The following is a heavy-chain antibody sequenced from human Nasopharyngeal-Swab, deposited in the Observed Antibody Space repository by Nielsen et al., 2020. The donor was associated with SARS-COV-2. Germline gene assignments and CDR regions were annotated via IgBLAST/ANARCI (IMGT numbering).Heavy chain of an antibody. V-gene: IGHV3-48*04. CDR3: ARGSSSSSKAHYYYGMDV. J-gene: IGHJ6*02. CDR2: ISSSSSTI. Sequence: VRQAPGKGLEWVSYISSSSSTIYYADSVKGRFTISRDNAKNSLYLQMSSLRAEDTAVYYCARGSSSSSKAHYYYGMDVWGQGTTVTVSS. D-gene: IGHD6-6*01.